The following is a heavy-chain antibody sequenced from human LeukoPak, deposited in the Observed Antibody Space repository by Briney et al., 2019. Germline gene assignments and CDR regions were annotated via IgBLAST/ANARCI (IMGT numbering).Heavy chain of an antibody. CDR1: GGSISSYY. V-gene: IGHV4-59*01. D-gene: IGHD6-13*01. Sequence: SETLSLTCTVFGGSISSYYWSWIRQPPGKGLEWIGYIYYSGSTNYNPSLKSRVTISVDTSKNQFSLKLSSVTAADTAVYYCARVPRQQRHWYFDLWGRGTLVTVSS. J-gene: IGHJ2*01. CDR3: ARVPRQQRHWYFDL. CDR2: IYYSGST.